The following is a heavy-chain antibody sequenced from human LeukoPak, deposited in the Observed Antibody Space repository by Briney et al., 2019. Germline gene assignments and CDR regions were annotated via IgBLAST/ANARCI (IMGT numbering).Heavy chain of an antibody. D-gene: IGHD5-18*01. CDR1: GYTFTGYY. V-gene: IGHV1-2*06. Sequence: GASVKVSCKASGYTFTGYYMHWVRQAPGQGLEWMGRINPNSGGTNYAQKFQGRVTMNRDTSISTAYMELSRLRSDDTAVYYCAREGIQLWLLGGGFDPWGQGTLVTVSS. CDR3: AREGIQLWLLGGGFDP. J-gene: IGHJ5*02. CDR2: INPNSGGT.